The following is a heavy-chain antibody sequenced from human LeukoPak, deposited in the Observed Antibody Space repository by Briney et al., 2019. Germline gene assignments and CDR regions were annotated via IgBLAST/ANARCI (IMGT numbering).Heavy chain of an antibody. Sequence: GGSLRLSREASGFTFSDYYMSWIRQAPGKRLEWVSYISSNGSTIYYADFVKGRFTISRDNAKNSLYLQMNGLRAEESAVYYCARVDTAMANYWGQGTLVTVSS. CDR2: ISSNGSTI. D-gene: IGHD5-18*01. CDR1: GFTFSDYY. CDR3: ARVDTAMANY. V-gene: IGHV3-11*01. J-gene: IGHJ4*02.